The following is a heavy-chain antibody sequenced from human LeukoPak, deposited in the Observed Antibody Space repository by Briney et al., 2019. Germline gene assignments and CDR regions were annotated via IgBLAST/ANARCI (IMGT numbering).Heavy chain of an antibody. CDR3: AKDPMVRGIGGMDV. Sequence: PGGSLRLSCAASGFTFDDYAMHWVRQAPGKGLEWVSGISWNSGSIGYADSVKGRFTISRDNAKNSLYLQMNSLRAEDTALYYCAKDPMVRGIGGMDVWGQGTTVTVSS. CDR1: GFTFDDYA. CDR2: ISWNSGSI. J-gene: IGHJ6*02. D-gene: IGHD3-10*01. V-gene: IGHV3-9*01.